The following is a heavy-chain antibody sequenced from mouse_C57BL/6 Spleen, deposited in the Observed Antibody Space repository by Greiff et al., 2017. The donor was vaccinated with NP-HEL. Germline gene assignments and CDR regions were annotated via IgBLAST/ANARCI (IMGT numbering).Heavy chain of an antibody. J-gene: IGHJ2*01. CDR1: GYAFSSYW. D-gene: IGHD1-1*01. CDR3: ARDFFTTVVEDY. V-gene: IGHV1-80*01. CDR2: IYPGDGDT. Sequence: QVQLQQSGAELVKPGASVKISCKASGYAFSSYWMNWVKQRPGKGLEWIGQIYPGDGDTNYNGKFKGKATLTADKSSSTAYMQPSSLTSEDSAVYFCARDFFTTVVEDYWGQGTTLTVSS.